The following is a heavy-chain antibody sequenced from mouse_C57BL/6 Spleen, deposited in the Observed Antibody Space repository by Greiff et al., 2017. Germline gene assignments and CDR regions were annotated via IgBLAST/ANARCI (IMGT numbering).Heavy chain of an antibody. CDR1: GYTFTSYW. V-gene: IGHV1-53*01. CDR2: INPSNGGT. CDR3: ARGGSTMITTRRYFDV. Sequence: QVQLQQPGTELVKPGASVKLSCKASGYTFTSYWMHWVKQRPGQGLEWIGNINPSNGGTNYNEKFKSKATLTVDKSSSTAYMQLSSLTSEDSAVYYCARGGSTMITTRRYFDVWGTGTTFTVSS. D-gene: IGHD2-4*01. J-gene: IGHJ1*03.